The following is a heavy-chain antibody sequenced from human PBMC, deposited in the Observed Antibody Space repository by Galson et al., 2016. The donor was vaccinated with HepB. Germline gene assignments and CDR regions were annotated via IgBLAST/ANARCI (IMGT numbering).Heavy chain of an antibody. D-gene: IGHD3-9*01. V-gene: IGHV3-48*03. J-gene: IGHJ4*02. CDR1: GFTFSNYD. CDR3: AREPVRLDDLLTGPPKNPDY. Sequence: SLRLSCAVSGFTFSNYDMNWVRLAPGKGLEWVSYISNSGASIYFADSVKGRFTISRDNAKNSLYLQMNSLRAEDTAVYYCAREPVRLDDLLTGPPKNPDYWGQGTLVTVYS. CDR2: ISNSGASI.